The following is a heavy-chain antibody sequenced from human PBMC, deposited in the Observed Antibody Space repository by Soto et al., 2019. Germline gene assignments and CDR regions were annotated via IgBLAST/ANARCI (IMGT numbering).Heavy chain of an antibody. CDR1: GGTFSSYA. V-gene: IGHV1-69*06. CDR2: IIPIFGTA. CDR3: AREDSTPLRDCYYGMDV. J-gene: IGHJ6*02. D-gene: IGHD2-2*01. Sequence: SVKVSCKASGGTFSSYAISWVRQAPGQGLEWMGGIIPIFGTANYAQKFQGRVTITADKSTSTAYMELSSLRSEDTAVYYCAREDSTPLRDCYYGMDVWGQGTTGTVS.